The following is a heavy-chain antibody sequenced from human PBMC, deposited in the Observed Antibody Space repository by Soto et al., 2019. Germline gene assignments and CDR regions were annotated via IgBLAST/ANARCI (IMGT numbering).Heavy chain of an antibody. CDR2: IRSKANSYAT. V-gene: IGHV3-73*01. Sequence: GGSLRLSCAASGFTFSGSAMHWVRQASGKGLEWVGRIRSKANSYATAYAASVKGRFTISRDDSKNTAYLQMNSLKTEDTAVYHCTRHSDGTVTTYSNSGDYYYYMDVWGKGTTVTVSS. D-gene: IGHD4-17*01. J-gene: IGHJ6*03. CDR1: GFTFSGSA. CDR3: TRHSDGTVTTYSNSGDYYYYMDV.